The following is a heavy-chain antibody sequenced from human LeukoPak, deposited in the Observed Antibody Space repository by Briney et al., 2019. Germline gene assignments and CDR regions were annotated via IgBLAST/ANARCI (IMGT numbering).Heavy chain of an antibody. J-gene: IGHJ4*02. D-gene: IGHD3-3*01. CDR2: INSDGSST. CDR1: GFTFSSYW. V-gene: IGHV3-74*01. CDR3: ARDEGVWSGSDH. Sequence: GGSLRLSCAASGFTFSSYWMHWVRQAPGKGLVWVSRINSDGSSTSYADSVKGRFTISRDNTKNSLYLQMSSLRAEDTAVYYCARDEGVWSGSDHWGPGTLVTVSS.